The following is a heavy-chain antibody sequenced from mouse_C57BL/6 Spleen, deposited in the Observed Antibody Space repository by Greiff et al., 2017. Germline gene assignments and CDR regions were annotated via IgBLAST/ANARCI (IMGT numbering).Heavy chain of an antibody. V-gene: IGHV1-26*01. Sequence: VQLQQSGPELVKPEASVKISCKASGYTFTDYYMNWVKQSHGKSLEWIGDINPNNGGTSYNQKFKGKATLTVDKSSSTAYMELRSLTSEDSAVYYCARGPGNYWGQGTTLTVSS. CDR3: ARGPGNY. CDR1: GYTFTDYY. J-gene: IGHJ2*01. CDR2: INPNNGGT.